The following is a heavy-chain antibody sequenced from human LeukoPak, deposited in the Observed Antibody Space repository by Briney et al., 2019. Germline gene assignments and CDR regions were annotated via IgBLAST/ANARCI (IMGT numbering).Heavy chain of an antibody. J-gene: IGHJ5*02. D-gene: IGHD3-9*01. V-gene: IGHV3-23*01. Sequence: PGGSLRLSCAASGFTFSSYAMSWVRQAPGKGLEWVSAICGSGGSTYYADSVKGRFTISRDNSKNTLYLQMNSLRAEDTAVYYCAKDKTYYDILTGYYLGWFDPWGQGTLVTVSS. CDR1: GFTFSSYA. CDR2: ICGSGGST. CDR3: AKDKTYYDILTGYYLGWFDP.